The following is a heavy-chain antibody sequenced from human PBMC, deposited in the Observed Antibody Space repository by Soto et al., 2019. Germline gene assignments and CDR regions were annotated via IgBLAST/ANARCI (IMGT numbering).Heavy chain of an antibody. CDR2: IIPILGIA. J-gene: IGHJ4*02. Sequence: SVKVSCKASGGTFSSYTISWVRQAPGQGLEWMGRIIPILGIANYAQKFQGRVTITADKSTSTAYMELSSLRSEDTAVYYCARDSVSQPFDYWGQGTLVTVSS. CDR3: ARDSVSQPFDY. CDR1: GGTFSSYT. V-gene: IGHV1-69*04.